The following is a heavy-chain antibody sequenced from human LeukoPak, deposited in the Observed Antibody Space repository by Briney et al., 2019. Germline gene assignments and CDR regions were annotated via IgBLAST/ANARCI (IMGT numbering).Heavy chain of an antibody. V-gene: IGHV3-53*01. Sequence: QAGGSLRLSYAASGFTVSSNHTNWVRQAPGKGLEWVSVIYSGGSTYYADSVEDRFTISRDNSKNTLYLQMNSLRAEDTAVYYCARDGYGDYPVYYGMDVWGQGTTVTVSS. CDR1: GFTVSSNH. J-gene: IGHJ6*02. CDR2: IYSGGST. D-gene: IGHD4-17*01. CDR3: ARDGYGDYPVYYGMDV.